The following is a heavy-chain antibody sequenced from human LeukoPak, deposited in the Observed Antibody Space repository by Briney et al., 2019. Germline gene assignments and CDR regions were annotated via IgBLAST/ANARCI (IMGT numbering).Heavy chain of an antibody. CDR2: IYHSGST. CDR3: ARNIVVVPGAIDSVWFDP. J-gene: IGHJ5*02. D-gene: IGHD2-2*01. Sequence: SETLSLTCTVSGYSISTGYYWGWIRQPPGKGLEWIGSIYHSGSTYYNPSLKTRVTISVDTSKDQFSLKLSSVTAAGTAVYYCARNIVVVPGAIDSVWFDPWGQGTLVTVST. CDR1: GYSISTGYY. V-gene: IGHV4-38-2*02.